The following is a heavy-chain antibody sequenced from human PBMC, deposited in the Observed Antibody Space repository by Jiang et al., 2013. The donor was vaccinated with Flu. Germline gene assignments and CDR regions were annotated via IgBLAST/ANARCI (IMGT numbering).Heavy chain of an antibody. V-gene: IGHV1-69*01. CDR3: ARGNGPPEYSSSSGWFDP. CDR1: GGTFSSYA. Sequence: SGAEVKKPGSSVKVSCKASGGTFSSYAISWVRQAPGQGLEWMGGIIPIFGTANYAQKFQGRVTITADESTSTAYMELSSLRSEDTAVYYCARGNGPPEYSSSSGWFDPWGQGTLVTVSS. J-gene: IGHJ5*02. CDR2: IIPIFGTA. D-gene: IGHD6-6*01.